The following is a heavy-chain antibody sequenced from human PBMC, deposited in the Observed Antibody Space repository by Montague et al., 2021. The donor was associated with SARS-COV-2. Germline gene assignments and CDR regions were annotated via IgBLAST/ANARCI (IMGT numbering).Heavy chain of an antibody. J-gene: IGHJ4*02. D-gene: IGHD3-9*01. CDR2: IYSNGDK. V-gene: IGHV2-5*01. CDR3: AHLIRYYDIFTGIPFDD. CDR1: GFSLSTPNVG. Sequence: PALVKPTQTLTQTCTFSGFSLSTPNVGVAWIRQPPGKALEWLAAIYSNGDKRYSPSLQRRLTITKDTSRNQVVLSLTNVDPLDTATYYCAHLIRYYDIFTGIPFDDWGQGTQVTVSS.